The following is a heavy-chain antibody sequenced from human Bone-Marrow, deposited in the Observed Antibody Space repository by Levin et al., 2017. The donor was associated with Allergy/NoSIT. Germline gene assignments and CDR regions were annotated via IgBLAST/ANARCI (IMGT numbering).Heavy chain of an antibody. CDR3: ARLYGWGYWYFDL. J-gene: IGHJ2*01. D-gene: IGHD6-19*01. CDR1: GFTFMTYE. V-gene: IGHV3-48*03. CDR2: ISGTGTTI. Sequence: GGSLRLSCAASGFTFMTYEMNWVRQAPGKGLEWISYISGTGTTINYADSVKGRFTISRDNAKNSLYLQMDSLSAEDTAVYYCARLYGWGYWYFDLWGRGTPVTVSS.